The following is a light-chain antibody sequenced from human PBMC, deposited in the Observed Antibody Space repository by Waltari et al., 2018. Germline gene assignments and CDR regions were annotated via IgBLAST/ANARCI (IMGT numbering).Light chain of an antibody. V-gene: IGKV4-1*01. CDR2: WAY. CDR3: QQYFSTLWT. Sequence: IVMTQSPDSLAVSLGERATISCRSNQSLFYDSNNRNYLAWYQQKPGQPPRPLIYWAYMRQSAVPDRFTGSGSGTDFTLTITSLQAEDVAIYYCQQYFSTLWTFGHETEVAIK. CDR1: QSLFYDSNNRNY. J-gene: IGKJ1*01.